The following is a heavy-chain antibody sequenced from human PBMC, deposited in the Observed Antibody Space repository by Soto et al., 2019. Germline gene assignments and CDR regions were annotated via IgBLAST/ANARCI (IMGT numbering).Heavy chain of an antibody. J-gene: IGHJ5*01. CDR1: GVSIHNSHSF. V-gene: IGHV4-39*01. CDR3: GRVVEGATRHTDFDS. D-gene: IGHD2-15*01. CDR2: VYYSGGA. Sequence: SETLSLTCAVSGVSIHNSHSFWAWIRQPPGKGLEFIGSVYYSGGANYNPSLKSRVTISVDTSKNQLPLRVNSVTAADTAVYYCGRVVEGATRHTDFDSWGQGTLVTVSS.